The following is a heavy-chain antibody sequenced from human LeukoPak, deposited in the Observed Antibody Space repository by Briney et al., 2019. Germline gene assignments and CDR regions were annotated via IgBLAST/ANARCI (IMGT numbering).Heavy chain of an antibody. CDR3: ASQEYFQR. J-gene: IGHJ1*01. CDR2: IYYSGST. CDR1: GGSISSSSYY. V-gene: IGHV4-39*01. Sequence: PSETLSLTCTVSGGSISSSSYYWGWIRQPPGKGLEWIGSIYYSGSTYYNPSLKSRVTISVDTSKNQFSLKLSSVTAADTAVYYCASQEYFQRWGQGTLVTVSS.